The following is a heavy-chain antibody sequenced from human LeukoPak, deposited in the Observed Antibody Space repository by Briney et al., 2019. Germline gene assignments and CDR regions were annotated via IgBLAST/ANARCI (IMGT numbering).Heavy chain of an antibody. V-gene: IGHV4-4*07. CDR3: ARGGYYYDSSGYYTFDF. D-gene: IGHD3-22*01. CDR1: GGSISSYY. J-gene: IGHJ4*02. CDR2: IYTSGST. Sequence: PSETLSLTCTGSGGSISSYYWSWIRQPAGKGLEWIGRIYTSGSTNYNPSLKSRVTMSVDTSKNQFSLKLSSVTAADTAVYYCARGGYYYDSSGYYTFDFWGQGTLVTVSS.